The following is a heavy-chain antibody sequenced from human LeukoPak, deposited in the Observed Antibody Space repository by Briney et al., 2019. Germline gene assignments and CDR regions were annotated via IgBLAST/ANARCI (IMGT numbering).Heavy chain of an antibody. CDR2: INPNTDGT. D-gene: IGHD6-13*01. CDR3: ARVGGSWYLRLGS. CDR1: GYTFTGYF. J-gene: IGHJ4*02. Sequence: ASVKVSCKASGYTFTGYFMHWVRQAPGQGLEWMGWINPNTDGTDYAQKFQGRVTMTRDTSISTVYMELSSLRSDDTAMYYCARVGGSWYLRLGSWGQGTLVTVSS. V-gene: IGHV1-2*02.